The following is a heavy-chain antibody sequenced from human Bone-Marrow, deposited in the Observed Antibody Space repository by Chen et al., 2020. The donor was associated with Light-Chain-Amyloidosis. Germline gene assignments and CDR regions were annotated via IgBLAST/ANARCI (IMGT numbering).Heavy chain of an antibody. CDR1: GGSIMSSSNF. J-gene: IGHJ4*02. Sequence: QLQLQEWGPRLVKSSGTLSLTCTVSGGSIMSSSNFWGWLRQAPGKGLEWIGSIYYSGNTYMNSSLKNRVAMSVDTSNNQFSLRLNSVTAADTAVYFCARVVPPNYGANFNSWGQGTLVIVSS. CDR3: ARVVPPNYGANFNS. CDR2: IYYSGNT. D-gene: IGHD4-17*01. V-gene: IGHV4-39*07.